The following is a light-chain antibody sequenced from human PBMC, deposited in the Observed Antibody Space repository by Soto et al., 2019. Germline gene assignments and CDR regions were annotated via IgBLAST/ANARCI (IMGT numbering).Light chain of an antibody. V-gene: IGKV1-5*01. J-gene: IGKJ5*01. CDR1: QSISRW. Sequence: DIQMTQSPSTVSAYIGDRVTITCRASQSISRWLAWYQQKPGKAPQALIYDASSLKSGVPSRFSGNGSGTEFTLTISSLQPDDFATYYCQQYNTYSTFGQGTRLEI. CDR2: DAS. CDR3: QQYNTYST.